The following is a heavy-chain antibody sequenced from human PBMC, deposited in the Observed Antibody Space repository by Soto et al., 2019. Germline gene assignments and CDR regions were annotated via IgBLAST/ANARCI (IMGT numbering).Heavy chain of an antibody. J-gene: IGHJ4*02. V-gene: IGHV3-48*01. CDR2: ISSSSSTI. Sequence: HPGGSLRLSCAASGFTFSSYSMNWVRQAPGKGLEWVSYISSSSSTIYYADSVKGRFTISRDNAKNSLYLQMNSLRAEDTAVYYCAPDPRFLEWLFPDYWGQGTLVTVSS. CDR1: GFTFSSYS. CDR3: APDPRFLEWLFPDY. D-gene: IGHD3-3*01.